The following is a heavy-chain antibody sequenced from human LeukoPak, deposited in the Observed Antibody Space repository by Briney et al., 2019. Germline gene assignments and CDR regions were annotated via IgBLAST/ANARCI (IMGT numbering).Heavy chain of an antibody. J-gene: IGHJ5*02. CDR1: GYTFTSYY. D-gene: IGHD3-22*01. CDR2: INPSGGST. Sequence: ASVKVSCKASGYTFTSYYMHWVRQPPGQGLEWMGIINPSGGSTSYAQKFQGRVTMTRDTSTSTVYMELSSLRSEDTAVYYCARDGLVSSGYFASWFDPWGQGTLVTVSS. CDR3: ARDGLVSSGYFASWFDP. V-gene: IGHV1-46*01.